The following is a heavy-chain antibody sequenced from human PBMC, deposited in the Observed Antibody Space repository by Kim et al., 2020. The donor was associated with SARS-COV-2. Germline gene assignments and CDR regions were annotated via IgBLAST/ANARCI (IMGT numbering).Heavy chain of an antibody. CDR1: GYTFTSYG. Sequence: ASVKVSCKASGYTFTSYGISWVRQAPGQGLEWMGWISAYNGNTNYAQKLQGRVTMTTDTSTSTAYMELRSLRSDDTAVYYRARDLGSWSTIDFDYWGQGTLVTVSS. J-gene: IGHJ4*02. CDR3: ARDLGSWSTIDFDY. V-gene: IGHV1-18*04. D-gene: IGHD6-13*01. CDR2: ISAYNGNT.